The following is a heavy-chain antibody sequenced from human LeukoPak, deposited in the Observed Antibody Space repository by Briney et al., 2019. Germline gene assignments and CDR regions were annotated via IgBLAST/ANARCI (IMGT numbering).Heavy chain of an antibody. CDR2: IYDSGST. CDR3: ARGRGVVVRDWFDS. Sequence: PSETLSLTCTVSGGSISTYYWSWIRQPPGKGLEYIGYIYDSGSTNYNPSLKSRVTMSVDTSKNQFSLELRSVTAADTAVYYCARGRGVVVRDWFDSWGQGTLVTVSS. V-gene: IGHV4-59*12. D-gene: IGHD3-22*01. J-gene: IGHJ5*01. CDR1: GGSISTYY.